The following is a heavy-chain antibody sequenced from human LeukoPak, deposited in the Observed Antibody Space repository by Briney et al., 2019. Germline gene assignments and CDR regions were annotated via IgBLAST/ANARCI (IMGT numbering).Heavy chain of an antibody. J-gene: IGHJ4*02. V-gene: IGHV3-30*03. D-gene: IGHD3-16*02. CDR1: GFILGDYG. CDR3: ARPSLGELSLFEY. CDR2: ISFDGSTK. Sequence: PGGSLRLSCAAFGFILGDYGMHWVRQAPGKGLEWVAVISFDGSTKYSADSVKGRFTISRDNSKSTLYLQMNSLRAEDTAVYYCARPSLGELSLFEYWGQGTLVTVSS.